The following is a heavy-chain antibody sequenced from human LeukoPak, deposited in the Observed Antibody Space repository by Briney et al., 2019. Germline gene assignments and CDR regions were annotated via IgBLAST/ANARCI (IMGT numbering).Heavy chain of an antibody. CDR3: ARAPCEIGGYYHEYFRH. J-gene: IGHJ1*01. D-gene: IGHD3-22*01. Sequence: GRSLRLSCAPSGPSFSSYWMRCVRQAPGEWLGWVSRIKSDGRTNYADSVKGRFTISRDNDKNTVSLQMNSLGAEDTGVYYCARAPCEIGGYYHEYFRHWGQGTLVTVSS. CDR2: IKSDGRT. CDR1: GPSFSSYW. V-gene: IGHV3-74*01.